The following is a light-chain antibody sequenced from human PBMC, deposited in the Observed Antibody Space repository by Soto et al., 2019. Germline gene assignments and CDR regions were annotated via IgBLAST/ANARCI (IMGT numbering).Light chain of an antibody. J-gene: IGKJ1*01. CDR2: KAS. CDR1: QSISSW. Sequence: DIQMTQSPSTLSASVGDRVTITCRASQSISSWLAWYQQKPGKAPKLLIYKASSLESGVPSRFSGSGSGTAFTLTISRLQPDDFANYYCQQYNSSPTFGQGTKVEIK. CDR3: QQYNSSPT. V-gene: IGKV1-5*03.